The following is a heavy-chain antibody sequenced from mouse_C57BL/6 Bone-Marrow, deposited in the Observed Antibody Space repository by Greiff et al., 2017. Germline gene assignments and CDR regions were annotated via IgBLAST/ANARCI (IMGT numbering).Heavy chain of an antibody. J-gene: IGHJ2*01. CDR3: ARRGPITTVVSYFDY. CDR1: GYTFTSYW. D-gene: IGHD1-1*01. V-gene: IGHV1-64*01. CDR2: IHPNSGST. Sequence: QVQLQQPGAELVKPGASVKLSCKASGYTFTSYWMHWVKQRPGQGLEWIGMIHPNSGSTNYNEKFKSKATLTVDKSSSTAYMQLSSLTSEDSAVYYCARRGPITTVVSYFDYWGQGTTLTVSS.